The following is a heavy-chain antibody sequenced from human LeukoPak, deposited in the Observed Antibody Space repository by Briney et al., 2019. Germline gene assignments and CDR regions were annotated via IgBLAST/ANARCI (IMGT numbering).Heavy chain of an antibody. V-gene: IGHV3-43*02. CDR1: GFTFRDFS. J-gene: IGHJ4*02. Sequence: GGSLRLSCAASGFTFRDFSMHWVRQAPGKGLEWVSLVSGDGGVTHYADSVKGRFTISRDNSKNSLYLQMSSLRVEDTAFYYCAKGNNSLSFNFDYWGQGTLVTASS. CDR2: VSGDGGVT. CDR3: AKGNNSLSFNFDY. D-gene: IGHD2/OR15-2a*01.